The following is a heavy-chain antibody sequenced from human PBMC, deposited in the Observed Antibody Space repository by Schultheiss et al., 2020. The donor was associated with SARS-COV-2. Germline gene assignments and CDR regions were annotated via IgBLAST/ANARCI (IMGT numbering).Heavy chain of an antibody. CDR2: IKSKTDGGTT. D-gene: IGHD6-6*01. Sequence: GESLKISCAASGFTFSNAWMSWVRQAPGKGLEWVGRIKSKTDGGTTDYAAPVKGRFTISRDDSKNTLYLQMNSLKTEDTAVYYCTTGLGSVLFDYWGQGTLVTVSS. J-gene: IGHJ4*02. CDR3: TTGLGSVLFDY. V-gene: IGHV3-15*01. CDR1: GFTFSNAW.